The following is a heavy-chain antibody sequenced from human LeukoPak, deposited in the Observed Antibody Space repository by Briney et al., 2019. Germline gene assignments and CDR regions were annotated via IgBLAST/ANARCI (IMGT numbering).Heavy chain of an antibody. Sequence: KPGGSLRLSCAASGFTFSDYYMSWIRQAPGKGLEWVSYITSSGSTIYYADSVKGRFTISRDNAKNSLYLQMNSLRDEDTAVYYCARANKPLYSSSWYTMGDPWFDPWGQGTLVTVSS. J-gene: IGHJ5*02. CDR3: ARANKPLYSSSWYTMGDPWFDP. CDR2: ITSSGSTI. D-gene: IGHD6-13*01. CDR1: GFTFSDYY. V-gene: IGHV3-11*04.